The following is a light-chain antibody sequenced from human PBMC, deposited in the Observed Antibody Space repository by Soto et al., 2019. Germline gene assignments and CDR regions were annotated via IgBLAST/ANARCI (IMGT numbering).Light chain of an antibody. Sequence: EIVFRRSPCTLSLFRVERATLSSGASQSVTNNQFAWFRQKPGQAPRLLIWGVSNRATGIPDRFSGSGSGTDFTLTISRLEPEDFVVFYCYQYGSTPPTFGQGTKVDIK. CDR1: QSVTNNQ. J-gene: IGKJ1*01. CDR2: GVS. V-gene: IGKV3-20*01. CDR3: YQYGSTPPT.